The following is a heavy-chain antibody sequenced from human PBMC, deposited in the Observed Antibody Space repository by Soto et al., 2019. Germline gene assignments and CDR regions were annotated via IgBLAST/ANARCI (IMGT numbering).Heavy chain of an antibody. Sequence: GGSLRLSCAASGFTFSSYAMSWVRQAPGKGLEWVSAISGSGGTTYYADSVKGRFTFSRDNSKNTLYLQMNSLKTEDTAVYYCTTDPRLEIDYGDYGGFDYWGQGTLVTVSS. CDR2: ISGSGGTT. CDR3: TTDPRLEIDYGDYGGFDY. J-gene: IGHJ4*02. CDR1: GFTFSSYA. D-gene: IGHD4-17*01. V-gene: IGHV3-23*01.